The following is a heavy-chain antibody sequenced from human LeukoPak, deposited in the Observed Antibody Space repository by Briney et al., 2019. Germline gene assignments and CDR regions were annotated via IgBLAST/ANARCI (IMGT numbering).Heavy chain of an antibody. CDR2: IYSGGST. CDR3: ARWEIRGTAHQLDY. J-gene: IGHJ4*02. CDR1: GFTVSSNY. V-gene: IGHV3-66*01. Sequence: GGSLRLSCAASGFTVSSNYMSWVRQAPGKGLEWVSVIYSGGSTYYADSVKGRFTISRDNSKNTLYLQMNSLRAEDTAVYYCARWEIRGTAHQLDYWGQGTLVTVSS. D-gene: IGHD1-7*01.